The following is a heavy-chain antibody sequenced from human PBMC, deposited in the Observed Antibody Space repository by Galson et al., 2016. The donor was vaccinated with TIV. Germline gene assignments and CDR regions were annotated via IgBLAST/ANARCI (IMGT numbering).Heavy chain of an antibody. D-gene: IGHD3-22*01. CDR1: GLSVSINY. V-gene: IGHV3-66*02. J-gene: IGHJ6*02. CDR2: MSDGDKT. Sequence: SLRLSCAASGLSVSINYMAWVRQAPGKGLEWVSLMSDGDKTYYADSVQGRFTISRDNSKNTVYLQMNSLRIEDSGVYFCARDRVVDATYYFYYYGMDVWGQGTADTVSS. CDR3: ARDRVVDATYYFYYYGMDV.